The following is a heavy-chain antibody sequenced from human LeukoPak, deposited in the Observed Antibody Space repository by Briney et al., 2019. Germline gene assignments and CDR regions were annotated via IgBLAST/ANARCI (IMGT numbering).Heavy chain of an antibody. CDR1: GFTVSSNY. CDR2: IYSGGST. CDR3: ARDAPLYYYDSSGYYYN. V-gene: IGHV3-66*01. Sequence: GGSLRLSCAASGFTVSSNYMSWVRQAPGKGLEWVSVIYSGGSTYYADSVKGRFTISRDNSKNTLYLQMNSLRAEDTAVYYCARDAPLYYYDSSGYYYNWGQGTLDTVSS. D-gene: IGHD3-22*01. J-gene: IGHJ4*02.